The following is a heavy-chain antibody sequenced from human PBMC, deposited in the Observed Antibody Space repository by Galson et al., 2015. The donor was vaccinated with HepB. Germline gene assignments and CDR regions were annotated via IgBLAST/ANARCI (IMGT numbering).Heavy chain of an antibody. V-gene: IGHV3-30-3*01. D-gene: IGHD3/OR15-3a*01. CDR3: ARDWTGTKGYFDY. CDR1: GFTFSSYA. J-gene: IGHJ4*02. CDR2: ISYDGSSK. Sequence: SLRLSCAASGFTFSSYAMHWVRQAPGKGLEWVAVISYDGSSKYYADSVKGRFTISRDNSKNTLYLQMNSLRAEDTAVYYCARDWTGTKGYFDYWGQGTLVTVSS.